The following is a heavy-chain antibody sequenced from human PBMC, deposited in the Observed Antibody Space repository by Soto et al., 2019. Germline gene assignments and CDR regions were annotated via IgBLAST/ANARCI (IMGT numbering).Heavy chain of an antibody. CDR1: GFSISSSA. J-gene: IGHJ1*01. D-gene: IGHD3-3*01. V-gene: IGHV3-23*01. CDR2: SSGGGGPS. Sequence: EVQFLESGGGLVQPGGSLRLSCAVSGFSISSSAFSWVRQTPGKGLEWVSASSGGGGPSHYADSVKGRFTISRDNSKNTLYLQMNSLRAEDTAVYYCAKKDWSVDPLGGFWGRGTLVSVSS. CDR3: AKKDWSVDPLGGF.